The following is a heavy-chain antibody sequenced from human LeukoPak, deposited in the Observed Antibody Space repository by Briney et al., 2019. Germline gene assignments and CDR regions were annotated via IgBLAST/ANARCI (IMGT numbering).Heavy chain of an antibody. CDR1: GGSISSYY. Sequence: NPSETLSLTCTVSGGSISSYYWSWIRQPPGKGLEWTGYIYYSGSTNYNPSLKSRVTISVDTSKNQFSLKLSSVTAADTAVYYCARDYGDSYFDYWGQGTLVTVSS. D-gene: IGHD4-17*01. CDR2: IYYSGST. J-gene: IGHJ4*02. V-gene: IGHV4-59*01. CDR3: ARDYGDSYFDY.